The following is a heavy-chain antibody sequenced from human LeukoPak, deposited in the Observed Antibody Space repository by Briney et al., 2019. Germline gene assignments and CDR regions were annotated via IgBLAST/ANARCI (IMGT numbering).Heavy chain of an antibody. CDR1: GFTVSSNY. CDR2: IYSGGST. CDR3: ASSNKMTTVMAVVPHYYYYMDV. Sequence: PGGSLRLSCAASGFTVSSNYMSWVRQAPGKGLEWVSVIYSGGSTYYADSVKGRFTISRDNSKNTLYLQLNSLRAEDTAVYYCASSNKMTTVMAVVPHYYYYMDVWGKGTTVTVSS. J-gene: IGHJ6*03. V-gene: IGHV3-53*01. D-gene: IGHD4-11*01.